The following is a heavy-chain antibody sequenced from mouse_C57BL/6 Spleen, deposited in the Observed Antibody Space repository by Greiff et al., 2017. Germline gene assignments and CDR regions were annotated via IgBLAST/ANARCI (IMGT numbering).Heavy chain of an antibody. J-gene: IGHJ2*01. V-gene: IGHV1-59*01. CDR3: ARTYDYSGDY. CDR2: IDPSASYT. CDR1: GYTFTSYW. D-gene: IGHD2-4*01. Sequence: QVQLQQPGAELVRPGTSVKLSCKASGYTFTSYWMPWVKQRPGQGLEWIGVIDPSASYTNYNQKFKGKATLTVDTSSSTAYMQRSSLTSEDSAVYYCARTYDYSGDYWGQGTTLTGSS.